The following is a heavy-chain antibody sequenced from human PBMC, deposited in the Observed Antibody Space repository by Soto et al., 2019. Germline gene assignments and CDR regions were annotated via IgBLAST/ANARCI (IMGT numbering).Heavy chain of an antibody. Sequence: QVQLQESGPGLVKPSETLSLTCTVSGGSINTHYWTWIRQPPGKGLEWIGYIFYNGRTNYNPSLESRVTISVDTSKNQLSLKLRSVTAADTAVYYCARGGDNSPWYYSLWGQGTLVAVSS. V-gene: IGHV4-59*11. CDR1: GGSINTHY. J-gene: IGHJ4*02. CDR2: IFYNGRT. D-gene: IGHD3-10*01. CDR3: ARGGDNSPWYYSL.